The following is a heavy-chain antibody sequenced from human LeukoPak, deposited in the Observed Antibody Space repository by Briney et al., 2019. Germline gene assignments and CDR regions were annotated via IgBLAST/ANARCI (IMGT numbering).Heavy chain of an antibody. D-gene: IGHD5-12*01. V-gene: IGHV1-46*01. CDR3: AIDSGHDSKLEQTNRSPFDY. CDR2: INPSGGST. CDR1: GYTFTSYY. Sequence: ASVKVSCKASGYTFTSYYMHWVRQAPGQGLEWMGIINPSGGSTSYAQKFQGRVTMTRDTSTSTVYMELSSLRSEDTAVYYCAIDSGHDSKLEQTNRSPFDYWGQGTLVTVSS. J-gene: IGHJ4*02.